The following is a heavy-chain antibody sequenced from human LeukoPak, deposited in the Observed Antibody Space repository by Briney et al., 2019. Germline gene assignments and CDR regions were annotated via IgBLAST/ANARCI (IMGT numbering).Heavy chain of an antibody. CDR3: ANGNRCTSPNCLGYYYFYMDV. V-gene: IGHV3-23*01. CDR1: GFTFSSYA. CDR2: ISGSGGST. J-gene: IGHJ6*03. D-gene: IGHD2-8*01. Sequence: GGSLRLSCAASGFTFSSYAMSWVRQAPGKGLEWVSAISGSGGSTYYADSVKGRFTISRDNSKNTLYLQMNSLRAEGTAVYYCANGNRCTSPNCLGYYYFYMDVWGKGTTVTVSS.